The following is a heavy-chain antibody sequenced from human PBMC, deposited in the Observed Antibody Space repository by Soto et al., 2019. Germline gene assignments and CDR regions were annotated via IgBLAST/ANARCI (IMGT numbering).Heavy chain of an antibody. CDR2: INAGNGNT. J-gene: IGHJ4*02. D-gene: IGHD6-6*01. V-gene: IGHV1-3*01. CDR3: ARDIGGRPDY. CDR1: GYTFTSYA. Sequence: QVQLVQSGAEVKKPGASVKVSCKASGYTFTSYAMHWVRQAPGQRLEWMGSINAGNGNTKYSQKFQGRVTITRDTSASTAYVELSSLSSEYLAVYYSARDIGGRPDYWGQGTLVTVSS.